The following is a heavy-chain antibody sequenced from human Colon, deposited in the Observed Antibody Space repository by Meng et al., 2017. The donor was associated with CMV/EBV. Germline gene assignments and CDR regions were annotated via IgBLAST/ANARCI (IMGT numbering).Heavy chain of an antibody. CDR1: GFTFSTYW. Sequence: GESLRLSCAASGFTFSTYWMRWVRQAPGKGLVWVSRINGDGSSTNYADSVKGRFTISRDNAENTLYLQMNSLRAEDTAMYYCARRVAVPAAHYYFDSWGQGTLVTVSS. V-gene: IGHV3-74*01. CDR3: ARRVAVPAAHYYFDS. J-gene: IGHJ4*02. D-gene: IGHD2-2*01. CDR2: INGDGSST.